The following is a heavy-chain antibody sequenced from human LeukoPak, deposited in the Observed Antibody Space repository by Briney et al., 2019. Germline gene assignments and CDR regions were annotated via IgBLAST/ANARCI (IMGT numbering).Heavy chain of an antibody. Sequence: PGGSLRLSCVASGFTFSDYFMSWIRQAPGKGLEWLSFINSAGDNIYYADSVKGRFTISRDNAKKTLYLEMNSLRMEDTAIYYCATSRVFDYWSQGTLVTVSS. V-gene: IGHV3-11*04. CDR3: ATSRVFDY. J-gene: IGHJ4*02. CDR2: INSAGDNI. CDR1: GFTFSDYF.